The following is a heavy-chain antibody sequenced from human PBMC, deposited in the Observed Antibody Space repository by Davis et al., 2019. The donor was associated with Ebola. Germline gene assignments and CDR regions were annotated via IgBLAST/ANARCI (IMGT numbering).Heavy chain of an antibody. D-gene: IGHD3-3*01. CDR3: ARQKSITIFGGEDFDY. Sequence: ASVKVSCKASGYTFTSYGISWVRQAPGQGLEWMGWISAYNGNTNYAQKLQGRVTMTTDTSTSTAYMELRSLRSDDTAVYYCARQKSITIFGGEDFDYWGQGTLVTVSS. V-gene: IGHV1-18*01. CDR2: ISAYNGNT. J-gene: IGHJ4*02. CDR1: GYTFTSYG.